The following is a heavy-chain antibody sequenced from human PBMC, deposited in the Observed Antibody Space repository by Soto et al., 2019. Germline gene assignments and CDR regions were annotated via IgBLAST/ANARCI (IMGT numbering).Heavy chain of an antibody. V-gene: IGHV5-51*01. J-gene: IGHJ3*02. D-gene: IGHD7-27*01. CDR1: GYIFSNYW. CDR3: VRPVRPNWAFDSFEI. Sequence: PGESLKISCKASGYIFSNYWIGWVRQMPGKGLEWMGFVGPGDSDTRYSPSFEGQVTISADKSVTTAYLHWRSLKASDTAMYYCVRPVRPNWAFDSFEIWGQGTMVTVSS. CDR2: VGPGDSDT.